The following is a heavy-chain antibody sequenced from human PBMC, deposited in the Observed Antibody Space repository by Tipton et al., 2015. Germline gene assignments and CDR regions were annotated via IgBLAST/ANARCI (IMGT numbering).Heavy chain of an antibody. J-gene: IGHJ4*02. CDR2: IGDRGGRT. V-gene: IGHV3-23*01. D-gene: IGHD1-1*01. Sequence: SLRLSCAASGLTLNTYALSWVRQVPGKGLQWVSGIGDRGGRTDYADSVRGRFTISRDNSKNTLYLQMNSLRAEDTAVYYCARSGGYGWDHWGQGTPVTVSS. CDR3: ARSGGYGWDH. CDR1: GLTLNTYA.